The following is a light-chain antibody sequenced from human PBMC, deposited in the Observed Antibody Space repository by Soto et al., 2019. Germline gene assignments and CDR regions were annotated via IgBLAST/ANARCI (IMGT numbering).Light chain of an antibody. J-gene: IGLJ1*01. CDR1: SSDVGGYNY. CDR2: DVS. V-gene: IGLV2-14*03. Sequence: QSVLTQPASVSGSPGQSIAISCTGTSSDVGGYNYVSWYQHHPGKAPKVMIYDVSNRPSGVSTRFSGSKSGNTASLTISGLQAEDEADYYRSSYTSSSTLYVFGSGTKVTVL. CDR3: SSYTSSSTLYV.